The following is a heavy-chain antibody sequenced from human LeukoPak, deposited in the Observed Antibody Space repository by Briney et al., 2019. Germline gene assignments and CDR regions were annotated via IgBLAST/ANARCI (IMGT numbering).Heavy chain of an antibody. CDR1: GFTFSGYG. Sequence: PGGSLRLSCAASGFTFSGYGMHWVRQAPGKGLEWEAVIWYDGSNKYYADSVKGRFTISRDNSKNTLYLQMNSLKAEDTAVYYCARPPMVRGVIITGDDVFDIWGQGTMVTVSS. V-gene: IGHV3-33*01. CDR2: IWYDGSNK. CDR3: ARPPMVRGVIITGDDVFDI. J-gene: IGHJ3*02. D-gene: IGHD3-10*01.